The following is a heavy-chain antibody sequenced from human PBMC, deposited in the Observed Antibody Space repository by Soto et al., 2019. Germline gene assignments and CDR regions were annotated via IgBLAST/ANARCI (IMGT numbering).Heavy chain of an antibody. CDR2: ISSSSSYT. V-gene: IGHV3-11*06. Sequence: PGGSLRLSCAASGFTFSDYYMSWILQAPGKGLEWVSYISSSSSYTNYADSVKGRFTISRDNAKNSLYLQMNSLRAEDTAVYYCARGDIQLWLTFDYWGQGTLVTVSS. CDR1: GFTFSDYY. D-gene: IGHD5-18*01. J-gene: IGHJ4*02. CDR3: ARGDIQLWLTFDY.